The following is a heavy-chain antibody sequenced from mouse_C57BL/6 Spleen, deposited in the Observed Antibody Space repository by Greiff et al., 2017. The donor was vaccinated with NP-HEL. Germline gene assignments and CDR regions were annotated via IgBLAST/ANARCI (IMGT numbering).Heavy chain of an antibody. Sequence: QVQLKQSGAELMKPGASVKLSCKATGYTFTGYWIEWVKQRPGHGLEWIGEILPGSGSTNYNEKFKGKATFTADTSSNTAYMQLSSLTTEESDIYYCARGDYYGSSWGYAMDYWGQGTSVTVSS. CDR3: ARGDYYGSSWGYAMDY. CDR1: GYTFTGYW. V-gene: IGHV1-9*01. J-gene: IGHJ4*01. D-gene: IGHD1-1*01. CDR2: ILPGSGST.